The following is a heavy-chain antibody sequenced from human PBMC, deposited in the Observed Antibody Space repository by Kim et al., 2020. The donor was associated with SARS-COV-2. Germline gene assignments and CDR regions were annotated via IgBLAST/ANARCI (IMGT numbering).Heavy chain of an antibody. CDR2: ISYDGSNK. CDR3: ARDWSVGNGGWFGDYYYYDIDL. CDR1: GFTFSSYA. V-gene: IGHV3-30*04. Sequence: GGSLRLSCAASGFTFSSYAMHWVRQAPGKGLEWVAVISYDGSNKYYADSVKGRFTISRDNSKNTLYLQMNSLRAEDTAVYYCARDWSVGNGGWFGDYYYYDIDLFLQGTTVTVSS. D-gene: IGHD3-10*01. J-gene: IGHJ6*02.